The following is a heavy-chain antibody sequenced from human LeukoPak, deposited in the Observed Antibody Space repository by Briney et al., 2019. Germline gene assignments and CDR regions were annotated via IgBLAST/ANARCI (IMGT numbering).Heavy chain of an antibody. J-gene: IGHJ4*02. V-gene: IGHV3-23*01. D-gene: IGHD2-2*02. Sequence: GGSLRLSCAASGFTFSRYAMHWVRQAPGKGLEWVSAISGSGGSTYYADSVKGRFTISRDNSKNTLYLQMNSLRAEDTAVYYCAKDSAPVVPAAIPSGYFDYWGQGTLVTVSS. CDR2: ISGSGGST. CDR3: AKDSAPVVPAAIPSGYFDY. CDR1: GFTFSRYA.